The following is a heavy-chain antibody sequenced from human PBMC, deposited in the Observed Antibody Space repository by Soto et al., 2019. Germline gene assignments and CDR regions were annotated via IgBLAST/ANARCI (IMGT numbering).Heavy chain of an antibody. CDR2: SSSNGGST. D-gene: IGHD4-17*01. Sequence: PGGSLRLSCSASGFTFSSYAMHWVRQAPVKGLEYGSASSSNGGSTYYADSVKGGFTICRYNSRNALYLQMSSVRAEDTAVYFCVKMSDGVSADFDYWGQGTLVTVST. CDR3: VKMSDGVSADFDY. V-gene: IGHV3-64D*08. CDR1: GFTFSSYA. J-gene: IGHJ4*02.